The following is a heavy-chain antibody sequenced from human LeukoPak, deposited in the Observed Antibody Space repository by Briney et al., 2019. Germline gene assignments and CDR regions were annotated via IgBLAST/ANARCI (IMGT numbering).Heavy chain of an antibody. Sequence: GGSLRLSCAASGFTFSKYWMSWVRQAPGKGLEWVANIKQDGSEKYYVDSVKGRFTISRDNAKNSLYLQMNSLRAEDTAVYYCAKDGVYCSGGSCYPMGYYYYYYYMDVWGKGTTVTVSS. CDR1: GFTFSKYW. V-gene: IGHV3-7*01. CDR3: AKDGVYCSGGSCYPMGYYYYYYYMDV. J-gene: IGHJ6*03. D-gene: IGHD2-15*01. CDR2: IKQDGSEK.